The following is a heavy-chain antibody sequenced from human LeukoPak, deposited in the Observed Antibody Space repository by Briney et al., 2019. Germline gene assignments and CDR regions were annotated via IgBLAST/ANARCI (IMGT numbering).Heavy chain of an antibody. V-gene: IGHV3-23*01. CDR3: AKRPQDYGLGAPGY. CDR1: GFTFSSYA. J-gene: IGHJ4*02. CDR2: ISGSGGST. D-gene: IGHD4-17*01. Sequence: GGSLRLSCAASGFTFSSYAMSWVRQAPGKGLEWVSAISGSGGSTYYADSVKGRFTISRDNSKNTLYLQMNSLRAEDTAVYYCAKRPQDYGLGAPGYWGQGTLVTVSS.